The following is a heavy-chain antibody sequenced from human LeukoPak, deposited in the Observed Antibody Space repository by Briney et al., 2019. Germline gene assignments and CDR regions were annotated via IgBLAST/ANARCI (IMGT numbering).Heavy chain of an antibody. Sequence: GGSLGLSCAAPGLTLRNFAMSWVRQAPGKGLEWVSAIGGGITNTFYAASVEGRFTLSRDNSKNTLFLQMNSLRAEDTAVYFCATRGVGTTYYWGQGTLVTVSS. V-gene: IGHV3-23*01. J-gene: IGHJ4*02. CDR3: ATRGVGTTYY. CDR1: GLTLRNFA. CDR2: IGGGITNT. D-gene: IGHD1/OR15-1a*01.